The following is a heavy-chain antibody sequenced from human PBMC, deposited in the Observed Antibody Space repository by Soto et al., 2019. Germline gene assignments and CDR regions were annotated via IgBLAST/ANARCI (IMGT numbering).Heavy chain of an antibody. V-gene: IGHV1-69*12. CDR1: GGTFSSYA. CDR2: IIPIFGAP. CDR3: AFTLSANYYYCMDV. Sequence: QVQLVQSGAEVKKPGSSVKVSCKASGGTFSSYAISWVRQAPGQGLEWMGGIIPIFGAPDYAQKFQGRVTITADESTSTAYMALSSLRSEDTAVYYCAFTLSANYYYCMDVWGQGTTVTVSS. J-gene: IGHJ6*02. D-gene: IGHD3-16*01.